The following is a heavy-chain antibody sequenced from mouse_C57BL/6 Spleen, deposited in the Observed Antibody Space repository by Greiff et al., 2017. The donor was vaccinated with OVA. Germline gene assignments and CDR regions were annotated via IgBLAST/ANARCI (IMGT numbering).Heavy chain of an antibody. J-gene: IGHJ1*03. CDR2: IYPRSGNT. CDR1: GYTFTSYG. D-gene: IGHD3-3*01. Sequence: QVQLQQSGAELARPGASVKLSCKASGYTFTSYGISWVKQRTGQGLEWIGEIYPRSGNTYYNEKFKGKATLTADKSSSTAYLELRSLTSEDSAVYFCARERDVNWYFDGWGTGTTVTVSS. V-gene: IGHV1-81*01. CDR3: ARERDVNWYFDG.